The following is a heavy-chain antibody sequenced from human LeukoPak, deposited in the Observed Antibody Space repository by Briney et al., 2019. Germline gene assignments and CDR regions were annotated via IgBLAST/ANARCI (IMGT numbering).Heavy chain of an antibody. CDR3: ARGPNSNWSGLDF. V-gene: IGHV3-74*01. D-gene: IGHD6-6*01. Sequence: GGSPRLSCAATGFTFSTYAMSRVRQAPGKGLVWVSRISPTGSTTSYADSVKGRFTVSRDNAKNTLYLQVNNLRAEDTAVYYCARGPNSNWSGLDFWGQGTLLTVSS. J-gene: IGHJ4*02. CDR2: ISPTGSTT. CDR1: GFTFSTYA.